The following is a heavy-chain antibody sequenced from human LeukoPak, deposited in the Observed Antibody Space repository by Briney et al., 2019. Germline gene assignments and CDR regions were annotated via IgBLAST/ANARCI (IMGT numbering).Heavy chain of an antibody. J-gene: IGHJ3*02. D-gene: IGHD2-21*02. CDR3: ASRYCGGDCSPDKDAFDI. CDR1: GGSISSYY. Sequence: PSETLSLTCTVSGGSISSYYWSWIRQPPGQGLKWIGYIYYSGSTNYNPSLKSRVTISVDTSKNQFSLKLSSVTAADTAVYYSASRYCGGDCSPDKDAFDIWGQGTMVTVSS. V-gene: IGHV4-59*01. CDR2: IYYSGST.